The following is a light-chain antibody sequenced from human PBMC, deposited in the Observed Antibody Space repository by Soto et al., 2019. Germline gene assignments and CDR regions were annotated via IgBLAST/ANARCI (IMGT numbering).Light chain of an antibody. J-gene: IGKJ1*01. CDR3: QHSYKWLPT. CDR2: SAS. V-gene: IGKV3-15*01. CDR1: QTVSSN. Sequence: DIVMTQSPATLSVSPGERVTLSCRGSQTVSSNLAWYQQKPGQAPRLLTSSASTSATGVPGRFSGSGSGTDFTLTISSLQSEDFAVYSCQHSYKWLPTFGQGTKVDI.